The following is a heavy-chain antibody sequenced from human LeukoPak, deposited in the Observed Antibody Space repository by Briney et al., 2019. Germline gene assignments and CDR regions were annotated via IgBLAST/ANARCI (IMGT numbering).Heavy chain of an antibody. CDR3: ASSLRGGAFDI. CDR2: ISSSSDYI. CDR1: GFTFSSYS. V-gene: IGHV3-21*04. Sequence: GGSLRLSCTASGFTFSSYSMNWVRQAPGKGLEWVSSISSSSDYIYYADSVKGRFTISRDNSKNTLYLQMNSLRAEDTAVYYCASSLRGGAFDIWGQGTMVTVSS. J-gene: IGHJ3*02. D-gene: IGHD3-16*01.